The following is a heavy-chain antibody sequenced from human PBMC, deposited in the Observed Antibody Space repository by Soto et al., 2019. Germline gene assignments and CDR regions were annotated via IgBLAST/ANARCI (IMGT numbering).Heavy chain of an antibody. CDR2: ISYDGSNK. D-gene: IGHD1-26*01. CDR3: ARDQYSGSYFDY. V-gene: IGHV3-30*03. J-gene: IGHJ4*02. CDR1: GFTFSSYG. Sequence: PGGSLRLSCAASGFTFSSYGMHWVRQAPGKGLEWVAVISYDGSNKYYADSVKGRFTISRDNSKNTLYLQMNSLRAEDTAVYYCARDQYSGSYFDYWGQGTLVTVSS.